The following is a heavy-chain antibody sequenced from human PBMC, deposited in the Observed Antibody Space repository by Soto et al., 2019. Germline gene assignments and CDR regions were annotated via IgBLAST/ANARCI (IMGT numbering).Heavy chain of an antibody. Sequence: QVQLQESGPGLVKPSHTLSLTCTVSGGSISSGGYYWNCIRQHPGKVLEWIGYIYYSGSTYYNPSLKSPVTISIDTSKNQFALKLSSVTAADTAVYYCARETLTWGQGTLVTVSS. CDR2: IYYSGST. V-gene: IGHV4-31*01. J-gene: IGHJ4*02. CDR1: GGSISSGGYY. CDR3: ARETLT.